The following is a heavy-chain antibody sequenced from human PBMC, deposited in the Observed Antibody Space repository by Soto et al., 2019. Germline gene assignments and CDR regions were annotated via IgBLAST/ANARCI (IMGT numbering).Heavy chain of an antibody. CDR2: IYPADSET. Sequence: GESLKISCKASGYSFRSFWIGWVRQMPGKGLEWMGIIYPADSETRYSPSFQGQVTISADKSSSTAFLHWSSLRASDTAMYYCASPYEGMIVPQLAAYWGQGTLVTVSS. V-gene: IGHV5-51*01. CDR1: GYSFRSFW. J-gene: IGHJ4*02. CDR3: ASPYEGMIVPQLAAY. D-gene: IGHD3-22*01.